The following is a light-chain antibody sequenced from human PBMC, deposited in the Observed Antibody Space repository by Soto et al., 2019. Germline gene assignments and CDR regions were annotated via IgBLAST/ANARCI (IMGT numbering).Light chain of an antibody. CDR2: AAS. V-gene: IGKV1-8*01. Sequence: AIRMTQSPSSFSASTGDRVTITCRASQGISSYLAWYQQKPGKAPKLLIYAASTLQSGVQSRFSGSGSGTDFTLTINCLQSEDFATYYCQQYYSYPHTFGQGTKLEIK. J-gene: IGKJ2*01. CDR3: QQYYSYPHT. CDR1: QGISSY.